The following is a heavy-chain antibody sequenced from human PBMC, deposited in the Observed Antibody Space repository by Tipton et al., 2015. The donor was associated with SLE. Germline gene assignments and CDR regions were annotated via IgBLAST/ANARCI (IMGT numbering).Heavy chain of an antibody. V-gene: IGHV4-59*08. J-gene: IGHJ4*02. CDR3: ARAAVYSSGWFDFDY. CDR1: GGSISSYY. Sequence: TLSLTCTVSGGSISSYYWSWIRQPPGKGLEWTGYIYYSGSTNYNPSLKSRVTISVDTSKNQFSLKLSSVTAADTAVYYCARAAVYSSGWFDFDYWGQGTLVTVSS. CDR2: IYYSGST. D-gene: IGHD6-19*01.